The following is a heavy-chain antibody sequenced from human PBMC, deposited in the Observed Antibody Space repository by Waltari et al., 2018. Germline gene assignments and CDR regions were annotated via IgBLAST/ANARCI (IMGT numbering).Heavy chain of an antibody. J-gene: IGHJ4*02. CDR2: IDWDDDK. CDR1: GLLLSTSGMC. V-gene: IGHV2-70*15. D-gene: IGHD6-13*01. CDR3: ARIAAAGSEAFDY. Sequence: QVTLRESGPALVKPTQTLTLTCPFSGLLLSTSGMCVSWIRQPPGKALEWLARIDWDDDKYYSTSLKTRLTISKDTSKNQVVLTMTNMDPVDTATYYCARIAAAGSEAFDYWGQGTLVTVSS.